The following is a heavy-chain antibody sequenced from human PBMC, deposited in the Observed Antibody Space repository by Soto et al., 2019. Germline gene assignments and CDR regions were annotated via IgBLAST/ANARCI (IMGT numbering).Heavy chain of an antibody. D-gene: IGHD6-6*01. CDR3: ALEKASSSTPNFDY. J-gene: IGHJ4*02. V-gene: IGHV1-69*13. Sequence: SVKVSCKASGGTFSSYAISWVRQAPGQGLEWMGGIIPIFGTANYAQKFQGRVTITAEESTSTAYMELSSLRSEDTAVYYCALEKASSSTPNFDYWGQGTLVTVAS. CDR2: IIPIFGTA. CDR1: GGTFSSYA.